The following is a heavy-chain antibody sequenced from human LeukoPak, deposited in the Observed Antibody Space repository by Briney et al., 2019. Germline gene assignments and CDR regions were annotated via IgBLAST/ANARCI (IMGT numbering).Heavy chain of an antibody. J-gene: IGHJ4*02. D-gene: IGHD2-15*01. CDR3: ASGSHCSGGSCYYGY. CDR1: GGSFSGYY. Sequence: KPSETLSLTCAVYGGSFSGYYWSWIRQPPGKELEWIGEINHSGSTNYNPSLKSRVTISVDTSKNQFSLKLSSVTAADTAVYYCASGSHCSGGSCYYGYWGQGTLVTVSS. CDR2: INHSGST. V-gene: IGHV4-34*01.